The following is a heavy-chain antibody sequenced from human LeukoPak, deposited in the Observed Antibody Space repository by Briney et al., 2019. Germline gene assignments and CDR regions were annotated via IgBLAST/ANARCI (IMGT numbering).Heavy chain of an antibody. CDR1: GFRFSSHA. CDR3: AKLTFDI. V-gene: IGHV3-23*01. J-gene: IGHJ3*02. Sequence: GGSLSLSCAASGFRFSSHAMTWVRQAPGKGLEWVSSISDSGAGTYYADSVKGRFTISRDNSKNTLYLQMNSLRAEDTAVYYCAKLTFDIWGQGTVVTVSS. CDR2: ISDSGAGT.